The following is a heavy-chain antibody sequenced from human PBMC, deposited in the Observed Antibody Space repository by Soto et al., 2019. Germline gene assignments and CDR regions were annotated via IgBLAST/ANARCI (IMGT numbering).Heavy chain of an antibody. D-gene: IGHD2-15*01. Sequence: GGSLRLSCAASGVTFSSYTMAWVRQAPGKGLEWVSSISGSGGSPYYADSVQGRFTISRDNYKNTVSLQMNSLRAEDTATYYCTKARCSGDTCYVPDYWGHGTLVTVSS. CDR3: TKARCSGDTCYVPDY. V-gene: IGHV3-23*01. CDR1: GVTFSSYT. J-gene: IGHJ4*01. CDR2: ISGSGGSP.